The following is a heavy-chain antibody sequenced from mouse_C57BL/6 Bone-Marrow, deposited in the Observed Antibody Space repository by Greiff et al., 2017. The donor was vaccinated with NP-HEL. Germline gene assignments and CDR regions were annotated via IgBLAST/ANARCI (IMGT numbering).Heavy chain of an antibody. CDR2: IYPGSGNT. CDR3: ARGWLLLYAMDY. J-gene: IGHJ4*01. Sequence: QVHVKQSGPELVKPGASVKISCKASGYSFTSYYIHWVKQRPGQGLEWIGWIYPGSGNTKYNEKFKGKATLTADTSSSTAYMQLSSLTSEDSAVYYCARGWLLLYAMDYWGQGTSVTVSS. D-gene: IGHD2-3*01. V-gene: IGHV1-66*01. CDR1: GYSFTSYY.